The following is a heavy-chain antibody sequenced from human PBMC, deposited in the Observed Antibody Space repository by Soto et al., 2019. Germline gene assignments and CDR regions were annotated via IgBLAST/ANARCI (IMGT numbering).Heavy chain of an antibody. CDR1: GFTFSSYS. Sequence: EVQLVESGGGLVKPGGSLRLSCAASGFTFSSYSMNWVCQAPGKGLEWVSSISSSSSYIYYADSVRGRFTISRDNAKNSLYLQMHSLRAEDAAVYYCARDRGPRQLGSPYSYFALWGRGTLVTVGS. J-gene: IGHJ2*01. CDR2: ISSSSSYI. V-gene: IGHV3-21*01. CDR3: ARDRGPRQLGSPYSYFAL. D-gene: IGHD5-18*01.